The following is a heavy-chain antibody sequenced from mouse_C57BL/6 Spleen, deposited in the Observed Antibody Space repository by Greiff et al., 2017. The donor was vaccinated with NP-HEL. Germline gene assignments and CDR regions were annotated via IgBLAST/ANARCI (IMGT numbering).Heavy chain of an antibody. CDR1: GYTFTSYW. D-gene: IGHD1-1*01. Sequence: LQESGAELAKPGASVQLSCKASGYTFTSYWLHWVKPRPGPGLEWIGYINPRSGSTKYNQKFKDTATLTADKSSSTAYMQLSSLTYEDSAVYYCARSVITTVVAEFDYWGQGTTLTVAS. CDR2: INPRSGST. J-gene: IGHJ2*01. CDR3: ARSVITTVVAEFDY. V-gene: IGHV1-7*01.